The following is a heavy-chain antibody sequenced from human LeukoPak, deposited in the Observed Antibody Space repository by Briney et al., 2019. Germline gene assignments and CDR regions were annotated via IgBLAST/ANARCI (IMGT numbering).Heavy chain of an antibody. CDR3: ARGPKRYCSGGSCYGGDN. V-gene: IGHV4-39*01. J-gene: IGHJ4*02. CDR2: IYYTWST. D-gene: IGHD2-15*01. Sequence: PSETLSLTCTVSGGSMSNSSYYWGWIRQPPGKGLEWIGSIYYTWSTYYNPSFKSRITISVDTSKSQFSLKLSSVTAADTAVYYCARGPKRYCSGGSCYGGDNWGQGTLVTVSS. CDR1: GGSMSNSSYY.